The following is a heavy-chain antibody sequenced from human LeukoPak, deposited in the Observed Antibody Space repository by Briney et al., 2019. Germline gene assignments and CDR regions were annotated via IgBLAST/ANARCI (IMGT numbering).Heavy chain of an antibody. CDR3: AIGGYEIWFDP. CDR2: IIPIFGTA. V-gene: IGHV1-69*05. D-gene: IGHD2-15*01. Sequence: ASVKVSCKASGGTFSSYAISWVRQAPGQGLEWMGGIIPIFGTANYAQKFQGRVTITTDESTSTAYMEVSSLRSEDTAVYYCAIGGYEIWFDPWAQGTLVTVSS. J-gene: IGHJ5*02. CDR1: GGTFSSYA.